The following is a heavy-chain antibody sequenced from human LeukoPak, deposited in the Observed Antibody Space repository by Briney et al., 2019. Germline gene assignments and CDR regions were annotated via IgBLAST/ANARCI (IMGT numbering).Heavy chain of an antibody. CDR2: IIPIFGTA. V-gene: IGHV1-69*05. CDR3: ARTRWPQLYYFDY. J-gene: IGHJ4*02. Sequence: GASVKVSCKASGGTFSSYAISWVRQAPGQGLEWMGGIIPIFGTANYAQKFQGRVTITTDESTSTAYMELSSLRSEDTAVYYCARTRWPQLYYFDYWGQGTLVTVSS. CDR1: GGTFSSYA. D-gene: IGHD4-23*01.